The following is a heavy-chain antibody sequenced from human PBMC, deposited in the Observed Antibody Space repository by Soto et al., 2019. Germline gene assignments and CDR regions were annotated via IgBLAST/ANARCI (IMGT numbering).Heavy chain of an antibody. CDR1: GYIFTSYW. Sequence: PGESLKISCKASGYIFTSYWIAGVRQVPGKGLELMGVIYPGDSDIRYSPSFQGQVTISADTSISTAYLEWSSLKASDTAIYYCARHVYYDVLKKNYWGQGTLVTVSS. CDR3: ARHVYYDVLKKNY. V-gene: IGHV5-51*01. J-gene: IGHJ4*02. CDR2: IYPGDSDI. D-gene: IGHD3-9*01.